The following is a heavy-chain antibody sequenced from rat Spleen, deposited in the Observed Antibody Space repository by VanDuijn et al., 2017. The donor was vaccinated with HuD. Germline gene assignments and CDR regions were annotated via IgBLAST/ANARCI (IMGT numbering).Heavy chain of an antibody. CDR1: GLSFSNYD. D-gene: IGHD1-10*01. CDR3: TQQLGDWFAY. V-gene: IGHV5-29*01. J-gene: IGHJ2*01. CDR2: ISYEGTAT. Sequence: EVQLVESDGGLVQPGRSLKLSCAASGLSFSNYDMAWVRQAPTKGLEWVASISYEGTATYYRDSVKGRFTISRDNAKSTLYLQMDSLRSEDTATYYCTQQLGDWFAYWGQGVMVTVSS.